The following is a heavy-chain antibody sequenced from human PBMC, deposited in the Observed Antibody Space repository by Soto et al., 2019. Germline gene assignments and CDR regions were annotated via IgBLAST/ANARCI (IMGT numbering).Heavy chain of an antibody. CDR3: AREKSDLELFNWLDP. D-gene: IGHD1-7*01. CDR1: GYSFTTYW. J-gene: IGHJ5*02. Sequence: GESLKISCEASGYSFTTYWISWVRQMPGKGLEWMGAIDPRDSYTKYSPSFQGHVTISVDKSISTAYLQWNSLKASDTAIYYCAREKSDLELFNWLDPWGQGTLVTSPQ. V-gene: IGHV5-10-1*01. CDR2: IDPRDSYT.